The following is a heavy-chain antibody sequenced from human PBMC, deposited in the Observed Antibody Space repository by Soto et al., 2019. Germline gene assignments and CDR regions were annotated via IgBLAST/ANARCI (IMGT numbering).Heavy chain of an antibody. V-gene: IGHV1-69*01. CDR3: ARSQGSSTSLEIYYYYYYGMDV. CDR2: IIPISGTA. Sequence: QVQLVQSGAEVKKPGSSVKVSCKASGVTFSSYAISWVRQAPGQGLEWMGGIIPISGTANYAQKFQGRVTITADESTSTAYMEMSSVRDEDTAVYDCARSQGSSTSLEIYYYYYYGMDVWGQGTTVTVSS. CDR1: GVTFSSYA. J-gene: IGHJ6*02. D-gene: IGHD2-2*01.